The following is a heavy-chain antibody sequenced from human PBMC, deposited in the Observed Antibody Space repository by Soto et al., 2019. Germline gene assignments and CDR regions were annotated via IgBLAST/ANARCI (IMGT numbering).Heavy chain of an antibody. V-gene: IGHV3-11*01. CDR1: GFTFSDSY. Sequence: PGGSLRLSCAASGFTFSDSYISWTRQAPGKGLERVSYISSSGSSGSIIYYADAVKGRFTISRDNAKNSLYLQMNSLRAEDTAVYYCARRNLYCSGDACYGTNDLDFWGQGTKVTVSS. CDR2: ISSSGSSGSII. CDR3: ARRNLYCSGDACYGTNDLDF. D-gene: IGHD2-15*01. J-gene: IGHJ4*02.